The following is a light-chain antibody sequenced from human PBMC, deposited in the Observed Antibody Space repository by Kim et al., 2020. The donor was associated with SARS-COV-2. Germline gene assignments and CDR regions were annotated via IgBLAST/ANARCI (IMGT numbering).Light chain of an antibody. J-gene: IGKJ4*01. V-gene: IGKV1-6*01. Sequence: AIQMTQSPSSLSASVGDRVTITCRASQGIRNELGWYQKKPGKAPKILIYAASNLQSGVPSRFSGSGSGTDFTLTISSLQPEDSATYYSVHDNNIPLTFGGRTKVCIK. CDR3: VHDNNIPLT. CDR2: AAS. CDR1: QGIRNE.